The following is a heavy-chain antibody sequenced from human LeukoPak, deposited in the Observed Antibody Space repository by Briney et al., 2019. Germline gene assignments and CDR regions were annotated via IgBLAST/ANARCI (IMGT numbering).Heavy chain of an antibody. Sequence: SVKVSCKASGGTFSSYAISWVRQAPGQGLEWMGGIIPIFGTANYAQEFQGRVTITADESTSTAYMELSSLRSEDTAVYYCARGRDSSSSFDYWGQGTLVTVSS. J-gene: IGHJ4*02. CDR2: IIPIFGTA. CDR1: GGTFSSYA. D-gene: IGHD6-6*01. CDR3: ARGRDSSSSFDY. V-gene: IGHV1-69*01.